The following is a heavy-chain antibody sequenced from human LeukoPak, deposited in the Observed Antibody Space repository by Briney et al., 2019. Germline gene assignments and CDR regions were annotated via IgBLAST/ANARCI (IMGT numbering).Heavy chain of an antibody. D-gene: IGHD2-8*01. CDR2: IIPIFGTA. J-gene: IGHJ5*02. Sequence: SVKVSCKASGGTSSSYAISWVRQAPGQGLEWMGGIIPIFGTANYAQKFQGRVTITADKSTSTAYMELSSLRSEDTAVYYCARDRSYCTNGVCYGGWFDPWGQGTLVTVSS. V-gene: IGHV1-69*06. CDR3: ARDRSYCTNGVCYGGWFDP. CDR1: GGTSSSYA.